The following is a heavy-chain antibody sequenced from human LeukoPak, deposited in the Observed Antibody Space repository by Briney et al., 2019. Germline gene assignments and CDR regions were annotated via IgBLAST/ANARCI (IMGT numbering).Heavy chain of an antibody. J-gene: IGHJ3*02. CDR3: VRQPGSTAAFDT. V-gene: IGHV4-59*08. CDR2: SHNNGES. CDR1: GVSMNNYY. Sequence: SDTLSLTCTVSGVSMNNYYWSWIRQTPGKGLEWIAYSHNNGESRYNPSLKSRITISVYTSKSEFTLKLSSVTAADTAIYYCVRQPGSTAAFDTWGQGTMVTVS. D-gene: IGHD5-18*01.